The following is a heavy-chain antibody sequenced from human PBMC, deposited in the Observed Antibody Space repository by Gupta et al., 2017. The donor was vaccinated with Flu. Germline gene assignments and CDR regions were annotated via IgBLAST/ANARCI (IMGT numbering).Heavy chain of an antibody. J-gene: IGHJ4*02. CDR1: GLPLSSSI. D-gene: IGHD6-19*01. CDR3: AKEGGSSGWAGICDY. V-gene: IGHV3-30*18. CDR2: ISHEDVK. Sequence: QVQLVESGGGVVQPGRSLRLSCAASGLPLSSSIIHWVRQAPGKGLEWVGLISHEDVKSYADAVKGRFTISRDNSKNTLDLQMESLRDEDAAVYYCAKEGGSSGWAGICDYWGQGTLVTVSS.